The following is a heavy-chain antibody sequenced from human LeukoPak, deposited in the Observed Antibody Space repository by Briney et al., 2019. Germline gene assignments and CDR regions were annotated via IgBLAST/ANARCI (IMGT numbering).Heavy chain of an antibody. Sequence: SETLSLTCTVSGGSISSGSYDWYWIRQPAGKGLEWIGHIYTSGSMNYNPSLKSRVTISVDTSKNQFSLKLSSVTAADTAVYYCARETVAGKGSFDYWGQGTLVTVSS. CDR1: GGSISSGSYD. J-gene: IGHJ4*02. V-gene: IGHV4-61*09. D-gene: IGHD6-19*01. CDR3: ARETVAGKGSFDY. CDR2: IYTSGSM.